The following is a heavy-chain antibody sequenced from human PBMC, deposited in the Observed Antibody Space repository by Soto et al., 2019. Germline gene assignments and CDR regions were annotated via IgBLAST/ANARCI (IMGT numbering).Heavy chain of an antibody. CDR3: ARALSNYYGSGMAYYYYYGMDV. D-gene: IGHD3-10*01. V-gene: IGHV1-46*03. CDR1: GYSFTSHY. Sequence: GASVKVSCKAIGYSFTSHYMHWVRQAPGQGLEWMGTIYPGGVNIAYAQKFKGRVTMTKDTSTSTVYMELNSLTSEDTAVYYCARALSNYYGSGMAYYYYYGMDVWG. CDR2: IYPGGVNI. J-gene: IGHJ6*02.